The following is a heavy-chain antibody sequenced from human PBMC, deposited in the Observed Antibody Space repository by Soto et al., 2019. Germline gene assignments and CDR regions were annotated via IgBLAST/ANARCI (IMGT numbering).Heavy chain of an antibody. D-gene: IGHD6-6*01. CDR3: ARALYSSSSCMDV. J-gene: IGHJ6*02. CDR2: IYYSGST. CDR1: GGSISSGDYY. V-gene: IGHV4-30-4*01. Sequence: SETLSLTCTVSGGSISSGDYYWSWIRQPPGKGLEWVGYIYYSGSTYYNPSLKSRVTISVDTSKNQFSLKLSSVTAADTAVYYCARALYSSSSCMDVWGQGTTVTISS.